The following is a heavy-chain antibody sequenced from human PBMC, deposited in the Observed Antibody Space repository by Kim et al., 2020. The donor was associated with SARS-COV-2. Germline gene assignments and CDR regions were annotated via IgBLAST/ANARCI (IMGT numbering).Heavy chain of an antibody. CDR3: ASLSFGYCSGGYCPYCFDY. CDR2: IKPDGSDK. Sequence: GGSLRLSCAASGFTFSTYWMSWVRQAPGKGLEWVANIKPDGSDKYYVDSVKGRFTISRDNAKHSLFLQMNSLRAEDTAVYYCASLSFGYCSGGYCPYCFDYWGQVTLVAVSS. D-gene: IGHD2-15*01. V-gene: IGHV3-7*01. J-gene: IGHJ4*02. CDR1: GFTFSTYW.